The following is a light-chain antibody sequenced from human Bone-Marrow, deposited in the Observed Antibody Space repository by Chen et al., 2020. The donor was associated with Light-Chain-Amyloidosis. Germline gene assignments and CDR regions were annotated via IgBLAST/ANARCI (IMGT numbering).Light chain of an antibody. CDR2: RDT. V-gene: IGLV3-25*03. Sequence: SYELTQPPSVSVSPGQTARITCSGDDLPTKYAYWYQQKPGQAPVLVIHRDTERPLGISERFSGSSSGTTATLTSSGVQAEDEDDYHCQSADSSGTYEVIFGGGTKLTVL. J-gene: IGLJ2*01. CDR3: QSADSSGTYEVI. CDR1: DLPTKY.